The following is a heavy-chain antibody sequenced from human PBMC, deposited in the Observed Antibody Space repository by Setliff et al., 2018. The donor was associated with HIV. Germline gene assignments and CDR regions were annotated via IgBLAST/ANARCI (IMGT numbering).Heavy chain of an antibody. CDR2: IYTGGST. Sequence: SETLSLTCSVSGGSISSGSYHWSWIRQSAGKGLEWIGRIYTGGSTNYNPSLKSRVTISVDTSKNHFSLNLSSVTAADTAVYYCARTEDYSFGDAPFDYWGHGTLVTVSS. CDR1: GGSISSGSYH. J-gene: IGHJ4*01. V-gene: IGHV4-61*02. D-gene: IGHD5-18*01. CDR3: ARTEDYSFGDAPFDY.